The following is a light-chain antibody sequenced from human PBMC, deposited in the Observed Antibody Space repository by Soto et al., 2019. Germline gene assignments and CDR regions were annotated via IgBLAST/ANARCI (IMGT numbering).Light chain of an antibody. V-gene: IGKV3-20*01. CDR2: DAS. Sequence: EFVLTQSPGTLSLSPGERATLSCRASQSVSSSYLAWYQQKPGQAPRLLIYDASSRATGIPDRFSGSGSGTDFTLTISRLEPEDFAVYYCQQYGRSVITFGHGTKVDVK. J-gene: IGKJ3*01. CDR3: QQYGRSVIT. CDR1: QSVSSSY.